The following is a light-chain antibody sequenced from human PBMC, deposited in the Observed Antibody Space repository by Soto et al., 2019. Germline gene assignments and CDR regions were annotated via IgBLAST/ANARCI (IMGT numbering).Light chain of an antibody. J-gene: IGLJ2*01. V-gene: IGLV2-14*03. CDR1: SGDVGGYTY. Sequence: QSALTQPASVSGCPGQSITISCTGTSGDVGGYTYVSWYQQHPGKAPKLIIYDVSNRPSGVSNRFSGSKSGNTASLTISGLQAEDEADYYCSSYTSSSTLVFGGGTKLTVL. CDR3: SSYTSSSTLV. CDR2: DVS.